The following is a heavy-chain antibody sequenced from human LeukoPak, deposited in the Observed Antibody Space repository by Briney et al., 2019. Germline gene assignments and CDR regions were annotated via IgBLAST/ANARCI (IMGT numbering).Heavy chain of an antibody. D-gene: IGHD2/OR15-2a*01. CDR2: ISGSGGST. Sequence: RPGGSLRLSCAASGFTFRSYAMSWVRQAPGKGLEWVSAISGSGGSTYYAGSVKGRFTISRDNSKNTLYLQMNSLRAEDTAVYYCAITAGLLGAFDIWGQGTMVTVSS. V-gene: IGHV3-23*01. CDR3: AITAGLLGAFDI. J-gene: IGHJ3*02. CDR1: GFTFRSYA.